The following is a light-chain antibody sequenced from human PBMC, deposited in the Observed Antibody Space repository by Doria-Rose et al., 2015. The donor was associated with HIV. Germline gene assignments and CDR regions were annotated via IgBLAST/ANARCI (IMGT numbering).Light chain of an antibody. CDR1: QRVKSSY. CDR2: DAS. CDR3: QQYGTSRGT. V-gene: IGKV3-20*01. J-gene: IGKJ5*01. Sequence: EIVLTQSPGTPSLSPGERATLSCRASQRVKSSYLAWYQQKPGQAPRLLIYDASTRATGIPDRFSGSGSGTDFTLTISRLEPEGVAVYYCQQYGTSRGTFGQGTRLEIK.